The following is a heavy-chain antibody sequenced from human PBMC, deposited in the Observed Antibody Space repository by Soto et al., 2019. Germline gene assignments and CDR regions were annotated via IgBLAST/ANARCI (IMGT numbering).Heavy chain of an antibody. V-gene: IGHV4-59*12. D-gene: IGHD2-2*01. J-gene: IGHJ4*02. CDR3: SRWSCTSRPCNTFDY. Sequence: QVQLQESGPGLLRPSGNLFLHCCVYGGSISGYYWCWIRQAPGRGLEYIGHRFYSGPPNLSPSLKSRVAMSVDMSKNQVSLWFISVTAADTVVYFCSRWSCTSRPCNTFDYWGQGILVTVSS. CDR1: GGSISGYY. CDR2: RFYSGPP.